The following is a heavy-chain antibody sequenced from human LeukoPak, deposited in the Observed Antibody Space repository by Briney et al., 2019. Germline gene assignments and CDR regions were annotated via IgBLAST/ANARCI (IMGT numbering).Heavy chain of an antibody. J-gene: IGHJ4*02. Sequence: GGSLRLSCAASGFTFSSYGMHWVRQAPGKGLEWVAVIWYDGSNKYYVDSVKGRFTISRDNAKNSLYLQMNSLRAEDTAVYYCARDQYDILTGYYLDYWGQGTLVTVSS. D-gene: IGHD3-9*01. CDR2: IWYDGSNK. V-gene: IGHV3-33*01. CDR3: ARDQYDILTGYYLDY. CDR1: GFTFSSYG.